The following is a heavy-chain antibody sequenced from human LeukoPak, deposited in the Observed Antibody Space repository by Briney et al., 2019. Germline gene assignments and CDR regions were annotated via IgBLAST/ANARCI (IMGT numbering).Heavy chain of an antibody. CDR1: GLMSNNYG. J-gene: IGHJ4*02. CDR2: IWYDGSRE. Sequence: GPSLRLSCAASGLMSNNYGIHWVRQAPGKGLEWVAVIWYDGSREEYGDSVKGRFTISRDFSKRTVYLQMNSIRDEDTAVYYCARDYWNQSRLVTTILYYFDLWGQGTLVTVSS. V-gene: IGHV3-33*01. CDR3: ARDYWNQSRLVTTILYYFDL. D-gene: IGHD2-21*02.